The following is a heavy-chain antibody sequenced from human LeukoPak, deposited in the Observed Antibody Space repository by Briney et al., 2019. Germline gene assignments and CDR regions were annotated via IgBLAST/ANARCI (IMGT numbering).Heavy chain of an antibody. CDR3: ARHPSRSGYYSFDY. V-gene: IGHV4-39*01. D-gene: IGHD3-22*01. CDR1: GDSISSSRSY. CDR2: IYYTGNT. Sequence: PSETLSLTCTVSGDSISSSRSYWGWIRQPPGKGLEWIGSIYYTGNTYYNTSLKSRVTISVDTSKNQFSLKLSSVTAADTAVYYCARHPSRSGYYSFDYWGQGTLVTVSS. J-gene: IGHJ4*02.